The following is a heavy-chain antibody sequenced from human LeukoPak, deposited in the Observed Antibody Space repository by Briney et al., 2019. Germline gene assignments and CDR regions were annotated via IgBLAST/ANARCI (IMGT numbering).Heavy chain of an antibody. V-gene: IGHV3-23*01. CDR3: AKQLGYWSDGSCYFPY. D-gene: IGHD2-15*01. J-gene: IGHJ4*02. CDR1: GFTFSSSA. Sequence: VQPGGSLRLSCAASGFTFSSSAMSWVRQAPGKGLEWVSAISNNGGYTYYADSVQGRFTISRDNSKSTLCLQMNSLRAEDTAVYYCAKQLGYWSDGSCYFPYWGQGTLVTVSS. CDR2: ISNNGGYT.